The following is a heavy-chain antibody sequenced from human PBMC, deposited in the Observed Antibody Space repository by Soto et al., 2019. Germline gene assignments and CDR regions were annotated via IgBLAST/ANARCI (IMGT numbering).Heavy chain of an antibody. J-gene: IGHJ6*02. CDR2: FDPEDGET. D-gene: IGHD2-2*01. Sequence: EASVKVSCKASGYTFTSYAMHWVRQAPGKGLEWMGGFDPEDGETIYAQKFQGRVTMTEDTSTDTAYMELSSLRSEDTAVYYCATKTVIVLVPAAMLNYYGMDVWGQGTTVTVSS. CDR1: GYTFTSYA. CDR3: ATKTVIVLVPAAMLNYYGMDV. V-gene: IGHV1-24*01.